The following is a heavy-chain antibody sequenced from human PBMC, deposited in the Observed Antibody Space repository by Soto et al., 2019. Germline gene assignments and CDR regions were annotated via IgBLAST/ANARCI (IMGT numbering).Heavy chain of an antibody. CDR1: GGTFSSYA. D-gene: IGHD3-22*01. V-gene: IGHV1-69*13. J-gene: IGHJ4*02. CDR2: IIPIFGTA. Sequence: GASVKVSCKASGGTFSSYAISWVRQAPGQGLEWMGGIIPIFGTANYAQKFQGRVTITADESTSTAYMELSSLRSEDTAVYYCASHPYDSSGYYMVDYWGQGTLVTAPQ. CDR3: ASHPYDSSGYYMVDY.